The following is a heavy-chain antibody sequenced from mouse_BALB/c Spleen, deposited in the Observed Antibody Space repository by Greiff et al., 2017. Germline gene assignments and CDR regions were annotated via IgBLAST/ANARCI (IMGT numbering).Heavy chain of an antibody. D-gene: IGHD1-1*01. CDR3: NRNGSSYCAMDY. J-gene: IGHJ4*01. Sequence: VQLQQSGAELVRSGASVKLSCTASGFNIKDYYMHWVKQRPEQGLEWIGWIDPENGDTEYAPKFQGKATMTADTSSNTAYLQLSSLTSEDTAVYYCNRNGSSYCAMDYWGQGTSVTVSS. V-gene: IGHV14-4*02. CDR1: GFNIKDYY. CDR2: IDPENGDT.